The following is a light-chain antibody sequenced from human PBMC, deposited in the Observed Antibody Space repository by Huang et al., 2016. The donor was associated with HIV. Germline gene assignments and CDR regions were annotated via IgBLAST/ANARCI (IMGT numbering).Light chain of an antibody. CDR3: QQSYSTPELT. CDR1: QSISSY. V-gene: IGKV1-39*01. J-gene: IGKJ4*01. CDR2: AAS. Sequence: DIQMTQSPSSLSASVGDRVTITCRASQSISSYLNWYQQKPGKAPNHLIYAASSLQSGVPSRFSGSGSGTDFTLTISSLQPEDFATYYCQQSYSTPELTFGGGTKVEIK.